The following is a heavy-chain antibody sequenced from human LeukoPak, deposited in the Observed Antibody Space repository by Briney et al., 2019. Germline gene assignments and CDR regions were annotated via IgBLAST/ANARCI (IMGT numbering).Heavy chain of an antibody. J-gene: IGHJ5*02. Sequence: SETLSLTCTVSDYSISSGYGYYWSWIRQPPGKGLEWIGYIYYSGSTNYNPSLKSRVTISVDTSKNQFSLKLSSVTAADTAVYYCARGGMYYYGSGSYYTGTVNWFDPWGQGTLVTVSS. V-gene: IGHV4-61*08. D-gene: IGHD3-10*01. CDR2: IYYSGST. CDR3: ARGGMYYYGSGSYYTGTVNWFDP. CDR1: DYSISSGYGYY.